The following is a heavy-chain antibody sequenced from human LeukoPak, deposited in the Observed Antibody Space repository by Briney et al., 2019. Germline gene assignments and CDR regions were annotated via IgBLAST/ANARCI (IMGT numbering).Heavy chain of an antibody. Sequence: PSETLSLTCTVSGDSLNTGVYYWSWIRQYPGTGLEWIGYIFYRGNSKYNPSLRSRVSISVDTSKNQFSLKVTSVSAADTAMYYCARTVGARTFYFDLWGHGTLVTVSS. V-gene: IGHV4-31*03. D-gene: IGHD1-26*01. J-gene: IGHJ4*01. CDR3: ARTVGARTFYFDL. CDR2: IFYRGNS. CDR1: GDSLNTGVYY.